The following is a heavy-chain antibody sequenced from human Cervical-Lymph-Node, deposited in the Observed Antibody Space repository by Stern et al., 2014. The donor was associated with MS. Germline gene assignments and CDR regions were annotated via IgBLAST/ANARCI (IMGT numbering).Heavy chain of an antibody. Sequence: QVPLVQSGAEVKMPGASVKVSCKASGYTFTGYYLHWVRQAPGQGLEWLGWINPKNGLTKFAQKFQGWVTMTRDTSISTAHMELSRLTSDDTAIYYCVTSLRVSYFDFWGQGTVVTVSS. D-gene: IGHD3-3*01. CDR3: VTSLRVSYFDF. CDR1: GYTFTGYY. J-gene: IGHJ4*02. CDR2: INPKNGLT. V-gene: IGHV1-2*04.